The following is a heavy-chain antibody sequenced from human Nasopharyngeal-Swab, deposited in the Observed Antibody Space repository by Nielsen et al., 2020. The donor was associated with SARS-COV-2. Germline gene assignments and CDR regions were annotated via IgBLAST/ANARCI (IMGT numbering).Heavy chain of an antibody. Sequence: ASVKVSCKASGYTFTTYDINWVRQAPGRGLEWMGWINTNTGNPTYAQGFTGRFVFSLDTSVSTAYLQISSLKAEDTAVYYCARGDYDFWSGWVSAFDIWGQGTMVTVSS. CDR2: INTNTGNP. CDR1: GYTFTTYD. D-gene: IGHD3-3*01. J-gene: IGHJ3*02. CDR3: ARGDYDFWSGWVSAFDI. V-gene: IGHV7-4-1*02.